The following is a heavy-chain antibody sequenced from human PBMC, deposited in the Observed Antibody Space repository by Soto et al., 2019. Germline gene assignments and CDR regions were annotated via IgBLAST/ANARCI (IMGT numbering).Heavy chain of an antibody. D-gene: IGHD2-15*01. CDR2: ISTYNGNT. CDR1: GYTFTSYD. CDR3: ARGFRVAATRWWFDP. V-gene: IGHV1-18*01. J-gene: IGHJ5*02. Sequence: ASVKVSCKASGYTFTSYDISWVRQAPGQGLEGKGWISTYNGNTNYAQKLQGKVTMTTDTSTSTAYMELRSLRSDDTAVYYCARGFRVAATRWWFDPWGQGTLVTVSS.